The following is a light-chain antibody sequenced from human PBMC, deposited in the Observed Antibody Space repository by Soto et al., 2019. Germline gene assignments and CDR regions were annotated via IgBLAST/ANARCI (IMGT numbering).Light chain of an antibody. V-gene: IGKV1-33*01. CDR3: QQYDNLPRT. Sequence: DIQMTQSPSSLSASVGDRVTITCQASQDISNYLNWYQQKPGKAPKLLIYDASNLETGVPSRFSGSGSGTDFTFTISSLQPEDIATYYCQQYDNLPRTLGAGTNVDIK. CDR1: QDISNY. CDR2: DAS. J-gene: IGKJ4*02.